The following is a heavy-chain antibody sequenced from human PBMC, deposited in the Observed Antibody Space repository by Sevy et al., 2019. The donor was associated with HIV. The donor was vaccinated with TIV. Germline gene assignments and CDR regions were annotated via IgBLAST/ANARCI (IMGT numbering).Heavy chain of an antibody. CDR3: ARDDVKDGDLGDYYCFAMDV. CDR2: ISERDVDI. Sequence: GGSLRLSCVASGFTFSDYYMSWIRQAPGKGREWVSYISERDVDIYYADSVKGRFTSSRDNTKNSLYLQMTSLRAEDTAVYYCARDDVKDGDLGDYYCFAMDVWGQGTLVTVSS. J-gene: IGHJ6*02. D-gene: IGHD3-16*01. CDR1: GFTFSDYY. V-gene: IGHV3-11*04.